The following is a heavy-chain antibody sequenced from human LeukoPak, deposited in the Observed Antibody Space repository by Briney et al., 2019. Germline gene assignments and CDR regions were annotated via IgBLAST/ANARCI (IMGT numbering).Heavy chain of an antibody. CDR2: ISYDGSNK. CDR3: ARSAAMISLQLDY. V-gene: IGHV3-30*03. CDR1: GFTFSSYG. D-gene: IGHD3-22*01. Sequence: AGRSLRLSCAASGFTFSSYGMHWVRQAPGKGLEWVAVISYDGSNKYYADSVKGRFTISRDNSKNTLYLQMNSLRAEDTAVYYCARSAAMISLQLDYWGQGTLVTVSS. J-gene: IGHJ4*02.